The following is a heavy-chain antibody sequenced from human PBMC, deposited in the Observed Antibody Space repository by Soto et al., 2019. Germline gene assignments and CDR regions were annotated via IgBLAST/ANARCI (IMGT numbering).Heavy chain of an antibody. J-gene: IGHJ3*02. CDR2: TYYRSKWYN. D-gene: IGHD2-2*01. CDR3: ARGYCSSTSCTADAFDI. CDR1: GDSVSSNSAA. Sequence: PSQTLSLTCVISGDSVSSNSAAWNWIRQSPSRGLEWLGRTYYRSKWYNDYAVSVKSRITINPDTSKNQFSLQLNSVTPEDTAVYYCARGYCSSTSCTADAFDIWGQGTMVTVSS. V-gene: IGHV6-1*01.